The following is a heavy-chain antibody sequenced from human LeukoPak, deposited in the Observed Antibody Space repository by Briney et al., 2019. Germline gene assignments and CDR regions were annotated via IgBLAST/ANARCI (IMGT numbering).Heavy chain of an antibody. CDR3: ASYKSSSGFDY. CDR1: GGSISSYY. Sequence: PSETLSLTCTVSGGSISSYYWSWIRQPPGKGLEWIGYIYYSGSINYNPSLKSRVTISVDTSKNQFSLKLTSVTAADTAVYYCASYKSSSGFDYWGQGTLVTVSS. CDR2: IYYSGSI. J-gene: IGHJ4*02. D-gene: IGHD6-6*01. V-gene: IGHV4-59*01.